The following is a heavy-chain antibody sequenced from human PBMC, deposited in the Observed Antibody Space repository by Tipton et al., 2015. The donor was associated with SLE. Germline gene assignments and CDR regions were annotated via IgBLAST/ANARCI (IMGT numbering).Heavy chain of an antibody. CDR2: IRYDGSNK. CDR1: GFTFSSYG. CDR3: AKARPIGRRVVHSSSLDY. V-gene: IGHV3-30*02. J-gene: IGHJ4*02. Sequence: GSLRLSCAASGFTFSSYGMHWVRQAPGKGLEWVAFIRYDGSNKYYADSVKGRFTISRDNSKNTLFLQMNSLRAEDTAVYYCAKARPIGRRVVHSSSLDYWGQGTLVTVSS. D-gene: IGHD6-6*01.